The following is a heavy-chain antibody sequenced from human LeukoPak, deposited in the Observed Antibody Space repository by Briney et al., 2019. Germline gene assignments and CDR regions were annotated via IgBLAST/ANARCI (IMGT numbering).Heavy chain of an antibody. CDR1: GGPIRSYY. D-gene: IGHD5-24*01. CDR2: IYYSGST. Sequence: PSETLSLTCTVSGGPIRSYYWSWIRQPPGKGLEWIGYIYYSGSTNYNPSLKSRVTMSVETAHNQVSLKLFSVTAADTAVYYCARGIEMSTVVPFDPWGQGTLVTVSS. J-gene: IGHJ5*02. V-gene: IGHV4-59*01. CDR3: ARGIEMSTVVPFDP.